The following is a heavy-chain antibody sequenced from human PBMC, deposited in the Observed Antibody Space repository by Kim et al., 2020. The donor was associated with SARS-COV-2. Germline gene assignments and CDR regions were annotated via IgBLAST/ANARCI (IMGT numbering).Heavy chain of an antibody. Sequence: SVKGRFSISRDNSKNTLYLQMHSLRAEDTAVYYCAKGSGRTAGSPRGGMDVWGQGTTVTASS. V-gene: IGHV3-23*01. J-gene: IGHJ6*02. CDR3: AKGSGRTAGSPRGGMDV. D-gene: IGHD3-10*01.